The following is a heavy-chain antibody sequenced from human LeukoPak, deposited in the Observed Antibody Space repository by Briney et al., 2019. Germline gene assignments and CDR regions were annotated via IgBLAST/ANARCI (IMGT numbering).Heavy chain of an antibody. J-gene: IGHJ2*01. CDR2: IDPSDSYT. Sequence: GESLKISCKGSGYSFTSYWISWVRQMPGKGLEWMGRIDPSDSYTNYSPSFQGHVTISADKSISTAYLQWSSLKASDTAMYYCARHPFRYCSGGSCCFNWYFDLWGRGTLVTVSS. CDR1: GYSFTSYW. CDR3: ARHPFRYCSGGSCCFNWYFDL. V-gene: IGHV5-10-1*01. D-gene: IGHD2-15*01.